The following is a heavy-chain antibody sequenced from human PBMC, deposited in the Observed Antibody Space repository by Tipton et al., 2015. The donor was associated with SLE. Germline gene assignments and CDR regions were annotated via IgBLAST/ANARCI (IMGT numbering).Heavy chain of an antibody. J-gene: IGHJ6*02. CDR1: GGSFSGYY. CDR2: INHSGST. CDR3: AREGATVTRNYYYGMDV. Sequence: TLSLTCAVYGGSFSGYYWSWIRQPPGKGLEWIGEINHSGSTNYNPSLKSRVTISVDTSKNQFSLKLSSVTAADAAVYYCAREGATVTRNYYYGMDVWGQGTTVTVSS. D-gene: IGHD4-17*01. V-gene: IGHV4-34*01.